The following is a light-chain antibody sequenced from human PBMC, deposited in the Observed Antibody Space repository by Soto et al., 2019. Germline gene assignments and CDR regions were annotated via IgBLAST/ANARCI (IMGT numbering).Light chain of an antibody. Sequence: DIVMTQSPDSLAVSLGERATINCKSSQSVLYSSNNKNYVAGYQQRPGQPPKLLIYWTSIRESRVPDRFSGNGSGTDFTLTIRSLQAEDVAVYFWQQYYSPPLTFGGGTKVEIK. V-gene: IGKV4-1*01. J-gene: IGKJ4*01. CDR3: QQYYSPPLT. CDR2: WTS. CDR1: QSVLYSSNNKNY.